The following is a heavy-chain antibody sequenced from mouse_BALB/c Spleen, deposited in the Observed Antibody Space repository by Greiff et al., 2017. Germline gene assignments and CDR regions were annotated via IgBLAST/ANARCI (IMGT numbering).Heavy chain of an antibody. Sequence: SGAELMKPGASVKISCKATGYTFSSYWIEWVKQRPGHGLEWIGEILPGSGSTNYNEKFKGKATFTADTSSNTAYMQLSSLTSEDSAVYYCASPVYSYAMDYWGQGTSVTVSS. CDR1: GYTFSSYW. CDR2: ILPGSGST. CDR3: ASPVYSYAMDY. J-gene: IGHJ4*01. D-gene: IGHD2-1*01. V-gene: IGHV1-9*01.